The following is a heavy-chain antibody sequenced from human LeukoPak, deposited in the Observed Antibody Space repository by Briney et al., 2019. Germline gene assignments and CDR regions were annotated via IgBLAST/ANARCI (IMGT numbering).Heavy chain of an antibody. CDR1: GFTFRSYA. V-gene: IGHV3-23*01. CDR2: IGGSGSSA. Sequence: PGGSLTLSCVVTGFTFRSYAMTWIRQAPGKGPEWVADIGGSGSSAFYADSVKGRFTISRDNAKSTLYVEMHSLRVEDTAVYFCAKLADFWSGYYSSFYYYYMDVWGKGTAVTVSS. J-gene: IGHJ6*03. D-gene: IGHD3-3*01. CDR3: AKLADFWSGYYSSFYYYYMDV.